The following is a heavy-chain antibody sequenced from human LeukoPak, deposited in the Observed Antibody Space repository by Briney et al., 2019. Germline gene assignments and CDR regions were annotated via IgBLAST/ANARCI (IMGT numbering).Heavy chain of an antibody. CDR2: INYSGST. CDR3: ARYVVYGSGKYYFDY. CDR1: GGSVSSTTYY. V-gene: IGHV4-39*01. D-gene: IGHD3-10*01. Sequence: SETLSLTCTVSGGSVSSTTYYWSWIRQPPGKGLEWVASINYSGSTYYNPSLKSRVTISVDTSENQFSLKLSSVTGADTAVYYCARYVVYGSGKYYFDYWGQGTLVTVSS. J-gene: IGHJ4*02.